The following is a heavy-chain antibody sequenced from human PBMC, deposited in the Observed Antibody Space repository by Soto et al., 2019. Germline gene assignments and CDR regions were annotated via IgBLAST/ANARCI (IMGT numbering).Heavy chain of an antibody. J-gene: IGHJ6*03. CDR1: VGSFSGYY. Sequence: SETLSLTCAVYVGSFSGYYWSWIRQPPGKGLEWIGEINHSGSTNYNPSLKSRVTISVDTSKNQFSLKLSSVTAADTAVYYCARGTGTTRYYYYYYMDVWGKGTTVTVSS. V-gene: IGHV4-34*01. D-gene: IGHD1-1*01. CDR2: INHSGST. CDR3: ARGTGTTRYYYYYYMDV.